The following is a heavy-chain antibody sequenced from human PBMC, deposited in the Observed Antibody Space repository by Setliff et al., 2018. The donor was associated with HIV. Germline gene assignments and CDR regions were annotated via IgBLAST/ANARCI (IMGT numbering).Heavy chain of an antibody. D-gene: IGHD2-2*01. CDR1: GFTFSDFW. Sequence: LRLSCEASGFTFSDFWMHWVRQAPGKGLEWVASISPDGSRNYCVGSVKGRFTASRDNAKSSLYLQMNSLRAEDTAVYYCARASFPRYCSITSCFEKGWFDPWGQGTLVTVSS. CDR3: ARASFPRYCSITSCFEKGWFDP. V-gene: IGHV3-7*03. CDR2: ISPDGSRN. J-gene: IGHJ5*02.